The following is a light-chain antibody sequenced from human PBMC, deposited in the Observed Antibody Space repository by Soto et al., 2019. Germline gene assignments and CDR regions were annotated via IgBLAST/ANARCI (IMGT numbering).Light chain of an antibody. CDR3: QQRSSWPLT. Sequence: PGERATLSCRASQSVSSNYLAWYQQKPGQTPQVLIYRASTRATGIPDRFSGSGPGTDFTLTISSLEPEDFAVYYCQQRSSWPLTFGGGTKVDI. J-gene: IGKJ4*01. CDR1: QSVSSNY. V-gene: IGKV3D-11*02. CDR2: RAS.